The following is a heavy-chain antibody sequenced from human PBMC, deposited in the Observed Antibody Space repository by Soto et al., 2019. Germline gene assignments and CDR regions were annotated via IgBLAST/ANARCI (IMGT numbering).Heavy chain of an antibody. V-gene: IGHV1-18*01. CDR2: ISAYNGNT. CDR1: GYTFTSYG. Sequence: ASVKVSCKASGYTFTSYGISWVRQAPGQGLEWMGWISAYNGNTNYAQKLQGRVTMTTDTSTSTAYMELRSLRSDDTAVYYCAREVEGVVVYYYYGMDVWGQGTTVTVSS. CDR3: AREVEGVVVYYYYGMDV. D-gene: IGHD2-2*01. J-gene: IGHJ6*02.